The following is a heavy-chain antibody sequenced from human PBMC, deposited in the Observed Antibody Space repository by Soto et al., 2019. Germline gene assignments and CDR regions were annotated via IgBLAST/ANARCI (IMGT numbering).Heavy chain of an antibody. CDR3: ARPWRPLVVIPGAFDI. CDR1: GFTFSSYG. Sequence: XESLRLSCAASGFTFSSYGMHWVRQAPGKGLEWVAVIWYDGSNKYYADSVKGRFAISRDNSKNTLYLQMNSLRAEDTAVYYCARPWRPLVVIPGAFDIWGQGTMVTVSS. J-gene: IGHJ3*02. D-gene: IGHD3-22*01. CDR2: IWYDGSNK. V-gene: IGHV3-33*01.